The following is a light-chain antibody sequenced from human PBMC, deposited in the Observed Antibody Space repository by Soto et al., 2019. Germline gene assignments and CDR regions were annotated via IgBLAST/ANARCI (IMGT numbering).Light chain of an antibody. V-gene: IGLV2-14*03. CDR2: DVS. J-gene: IGLJ2*01. CDR3: TSYTHTSTVV. CDR1: SSDVGGY. Sequence: QSALTQPASVSGSPGQSITISCTGTSSDVGGYVSWYQLHPGKAPKLLIFDVSNRPSGISNRFSGSKSANTASLTISGLQAEDEADYFCTSYTHTSTVVFGGGTKLTVL.